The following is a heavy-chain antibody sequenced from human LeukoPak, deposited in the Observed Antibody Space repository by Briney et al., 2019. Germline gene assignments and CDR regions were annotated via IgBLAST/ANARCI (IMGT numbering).Heavy chain of an antibody. J-gene: IGHJ3*02. D-gene: IGHD4-17*01. CDR1: GFTFSSDW. CDR2: IKQDGSET. V-gene: IGHV3-7*01. CDR3: ARYGLGDTFDI. Sequence: GGSLRLSCAASGFTFSSDWMSWVRQAPGKGLEWVASIKQDGSETRYVDSVKGRFIIFRDNTKSSLYLQMYSLRAEDTAVYYCARYGLGDTFDIWGQGTVVTVSS.